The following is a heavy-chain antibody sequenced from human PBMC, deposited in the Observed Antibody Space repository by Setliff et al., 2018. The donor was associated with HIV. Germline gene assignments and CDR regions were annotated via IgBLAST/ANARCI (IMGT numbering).Heavy chain of an antibody. CDR2: INPSGGST. CDR3: AREAEQGERSSSWYFDY. V-gene: IGHV1-46*01. J-gene: IGHJ4*02. D-gene: IGHD6-6*01. Sequence: GASVKVSCKASGYSFTSYYIHWVRQAPGQGLEWMGIINPSGGSTSYAQKFQGRVTMTRDTSSSTVYVELSSLRSDDTAVYYCAREAEQGERSSSWYFDYWGQGTLVTVSS. CDR1: GYSFTSYY.